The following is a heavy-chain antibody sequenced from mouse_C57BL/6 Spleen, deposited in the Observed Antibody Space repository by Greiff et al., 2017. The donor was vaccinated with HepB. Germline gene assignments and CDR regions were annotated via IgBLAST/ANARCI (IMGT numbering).Heavy chain of an antibody. CDR2: IDPSDSYT. CDR1: GYTFTSYW. Sequence: QVQLQQPGAELVMPGASVKLSCKASGYTFTSYWMHWVKQRPGQGLEWIGEIDPSDSYTNYNQKFKGKSTLTVDKSSSTAYMQLSSLTSEDSAVYYCARCCYAMDEWGKGTEVTVSS. J-gene: IGHJ4*01. V-gene: IGHV1-69*01. CDR3: ARCCYAMDE.